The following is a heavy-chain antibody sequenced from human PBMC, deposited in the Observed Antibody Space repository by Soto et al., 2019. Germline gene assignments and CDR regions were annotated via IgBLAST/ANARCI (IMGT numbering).Heavy chain of an antibody. CDR3: ARGQEGVVATH. D-gene: IGHD5-12*01. Sequence: QVQLQQWGAGLLKPSETLSLNCAVNGGSLSGYYWSWIHQPPGKGLEWIGEIKDGGRTNYSPSLKSRATISSETSNNQFSLRLYSVTAADTGVYYCARGQEGVVATHWDQGTLVTVSS. J-gene: IGHJ4*02. V-gene: IGHV4-34*01. CDR1: GGSLSGYY. CDR2: IKDGGRT.